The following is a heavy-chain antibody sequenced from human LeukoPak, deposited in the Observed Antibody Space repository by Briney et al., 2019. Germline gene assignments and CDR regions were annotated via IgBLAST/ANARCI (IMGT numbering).Heavy chain of an antibody. CDR1: GFTFSSSA. CDR3: ARASEDILTGYYNVGDRRRFDY. J-gene: IGHJ4*02. D-gene: IGHD3-9*01. CDR2: ISGSGSGGST. V-gene: IGHV3-23*01. Sequence: GGSLRLSCAASGFTFSSSAMSWVRQAPGKGLEWVSSISGSGSGGSTYYADSVKGRFTISRDNAKNSLYLQMNSLRAEDTAVYYCARASEDILTGYYNVGDRRRFDYWGQGTLVTVSS.